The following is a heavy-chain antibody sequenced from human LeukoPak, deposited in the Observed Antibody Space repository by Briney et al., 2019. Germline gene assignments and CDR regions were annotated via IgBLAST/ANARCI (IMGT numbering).Heavy chain of an antibody. D-gene: IGHD1-26*01. Sequence: SETLSLTCTVSGGSISSYYWSWIRQPPGKGLEWIGYIYHSGSTYYNPSLKSRVTISVGRSKNQFSLKLSSVTAADTAVYYCARVGSGSYFDYWGQGTLVTVSS. J-gene: IGHJ4*02. V-gene: IGHV4-59*12. CDR1: GGSISSYY. CDR3: ARVGSGSYFDY. CDR2: IYHSGST.